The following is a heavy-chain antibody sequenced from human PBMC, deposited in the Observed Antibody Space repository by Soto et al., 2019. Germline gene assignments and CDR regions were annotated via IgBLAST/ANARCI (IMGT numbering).Heavy chain of an antibody. CDR3: AGKVATIMGWFDP. V-gene: IGHV1-69*12. Sequence: QVQMVQSGAEVKKPGSSVNVSSKASGGTFSSYAISWVRQSPGQGLEAMGGIVTIFGTAHYAQKFQSRVTITAEESTSTGYMELSSLRSEDTAVYYCAGKVATIMGWFDPWGQGTLVTVSS. CDR1: GGTFSSYA. J-gene: IGHJ5*02. CDR2: IVTIFGTA. D-gene: IGHD5-12*01.